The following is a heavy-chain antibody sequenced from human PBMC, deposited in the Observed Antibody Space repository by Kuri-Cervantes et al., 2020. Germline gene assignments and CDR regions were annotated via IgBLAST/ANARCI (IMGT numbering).Heavy chain of an antibody. CDR3: ARSVVVITNDAFDF. CDR2: LYYSGST. D-gene: IGHD3-22*01. Sequence: SETLSLTCTVSGGSITSSSYYWGWIRQPPGKGLEWIGSLYYSGSTYYNPSFKGRVTISVDTSKNQFSLKLSSVTAADTAVYYCARSVVVITNDAFDFWGRGTMVTVSS. J-gene: IGHJ3*01. V-gene: IGHV4-39*07. CDR1: GGSITSSSYY.